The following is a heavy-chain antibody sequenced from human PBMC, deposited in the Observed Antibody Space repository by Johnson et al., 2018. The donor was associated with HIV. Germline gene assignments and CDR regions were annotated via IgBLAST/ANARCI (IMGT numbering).Heavy chain of an antibody. V-gene: IGHV3-43D*03. CDR2: ISWDGGST. CDR3: ARNLRQLDPDAFDI. CDR1: GFTFDDYA. Sequence: VQLVESGGAVVRPGGSLRLSCTASGFTFDDYAMHWVRQAPGKGLEWVSLISWDGGSTYYADSVKGRFTISRDNSKNSLYLQMNSLRAEDTAVYYCARNLRQLDPDAFDIWGQGTVVTVSS. J-gene: IGHJ3*02. D-gene: IGHD6-13*01.